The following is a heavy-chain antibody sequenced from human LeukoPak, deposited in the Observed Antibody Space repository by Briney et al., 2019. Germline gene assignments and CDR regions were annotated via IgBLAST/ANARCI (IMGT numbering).Heavy chain of an antibody. V-gene: IGHV3-30*18. D-gene: IGHD3-22*01. CDR1: GFTFSSYG. CDR3: AKEGYYDSSGYTFDY. J-gene: IGHJ4*02. CDR2: ISYDGSNK. Sequence: GGSLRLSCAASGFTFSSYGMHWVPQAPGKGLEWVAVISYDGSNKYYADSVKGRFTISRDNSKNTLYLQMNSLRAEDTAVYYCAKEGYYDSSGYTFDYWGQGTLVTVSS.